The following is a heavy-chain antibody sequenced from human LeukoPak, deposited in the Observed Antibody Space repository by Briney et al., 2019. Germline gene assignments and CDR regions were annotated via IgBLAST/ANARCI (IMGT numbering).Heavy chain of an antibody. CDR2: ISSSGSTI. CDR1: GFTFSSYE. D-gene: IGHD3-10*01. V-gene: IGHV3-48*03. J-gene: IGHJ4*02. Sequence: PGGSLRLSCAASGFTFSSYEMNWVRQAPGEGLEWVSYISSSGSTIYYADSVKGRFTISRDNAKNSLYLQMNSLRAEDTAVYYCARGPRPRITMVRGVIIVGPYFDYWGQGTLVTVSS. CDR3: ARGPRPRITMVRGVIIVGPYFDY.